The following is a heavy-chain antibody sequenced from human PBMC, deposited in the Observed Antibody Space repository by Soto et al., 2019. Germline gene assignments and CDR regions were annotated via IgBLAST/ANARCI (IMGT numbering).Heavy chain of an antibody. V-gene: IGHV3-33*01. CDR2: IWYDGSNK. CDR1: GFTFSSYG. J-gene: IGHJ6*02. Sequence: GGSLRLSCAASGFTFSSYGMHWVRQAPGKGLEWVAVIWYDGSNKYYADSVKGRFTISRDNSKNTLYLQMNSLRAEDTAVYYCARDGYYDFWSGYYNPLRYYYGMDVWGQGTTVTVSS. CDR3: ARDGYYDFWSGYYNPLRYYYGMDV. D-gene: IGHD3-3*01.